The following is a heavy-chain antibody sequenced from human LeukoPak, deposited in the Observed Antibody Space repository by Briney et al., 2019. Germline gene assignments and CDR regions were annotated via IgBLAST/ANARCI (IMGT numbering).Heavy chain of an antibody. CDR1: RFTLSNYW. CDR3: ARQRGSGCLDY. J-gene: IGHJ4*02. D-gene: IGHD6-19*01. CDR2: IKQDGSET. V-gene: IGHV3-7*01. Sequence: GGSLRLSCAASRFTLSNYWVSWVRQAPGKGLEWVANIKQDGSETYYVDSVKGRFTISRDNAKNSLSLQMDSLRAEDSAVYYCARQRGSGCLDYWGQGTLVTVSS.